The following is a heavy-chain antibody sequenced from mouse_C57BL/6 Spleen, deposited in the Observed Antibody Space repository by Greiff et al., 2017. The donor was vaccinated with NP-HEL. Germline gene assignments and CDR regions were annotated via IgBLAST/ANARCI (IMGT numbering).Heavy chain of an antibody. V-gene: IGHV1-55*01. D-gene: IGHD1-1*01. J-gene: IGHJ3*01. Sequence: QVQLQQPGAELVKPGASVKMSCKASGYTFTSYWITWVKQRPGQGLEWIGDIYPGSGSTNYNEKFKSKATLTVDTSSSTAYMQLSSLTSEDSAVYYCARWEEFYCLFAYWGQGTLVTVSA. CDR3: ARWEEFYCLFAY. CDR1: GYTFTSYW. CDR2: IYPGSGST.